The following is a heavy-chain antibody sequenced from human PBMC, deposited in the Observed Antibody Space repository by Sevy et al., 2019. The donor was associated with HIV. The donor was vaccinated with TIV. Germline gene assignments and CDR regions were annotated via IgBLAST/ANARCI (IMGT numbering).Heavy chain of an antibody. CDR1: GLTFSTYR. Sequence: GGSLRLSCAASGLTFSTYRFNWVRQAPGKGLEWVSSISSTGTYIYYADSVKGRFTISRDKAKNSLYLQMTSLRAEDMAVYYCSGGLELGYFDYWGLGTLVTVSS. CDR2: ISSTGTYI. J-gene: IGHJ4*02. D-gene: IGHD1-7*01. V-gene: IGHV3-21*01. CDR3: SGGLELGYFDY.